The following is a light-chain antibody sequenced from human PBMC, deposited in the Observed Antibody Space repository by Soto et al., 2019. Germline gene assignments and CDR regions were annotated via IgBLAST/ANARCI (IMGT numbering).Light chain of an antibody. J-gene: IGLJ3*02. CDR2: TND. Sequence: QSVLTQPTSASGTPGQRVVISCSGSSSNIGDNSVSWYQQLPGTAPKLLIYTNDQRPSGVPDRFSASKSGTSASLAISCLRSEDEADYHCSTWDDSLNGRVFGGGTKLIVL. CDR3: STWDDSLNGRV. CDR1: SSNIGDNS. V-gene: IGLV1-47*01.